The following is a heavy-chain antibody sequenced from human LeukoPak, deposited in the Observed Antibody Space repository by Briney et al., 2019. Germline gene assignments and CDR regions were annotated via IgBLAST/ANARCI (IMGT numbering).Heavy chain of an antibody. CDR1: GFTFSSYS. V-gene: IGHV3-21*01. CDR2: ISSSSSYI. CDR3: ARHDLGEYSSVWYYFDY. Sequence: GGSLRLSCAASGFTFSSYSMNWVRQAPGKGLEWVSSISSSSSYIYYADSVKGRFTISRDNAENSLYLQMNSLRAEDTAVYYCARHDLGEYSSVWYYFDYWGQGTLVTVSS. J-gene: IGHJ4*02. D-gene: IGHD6-19*01.